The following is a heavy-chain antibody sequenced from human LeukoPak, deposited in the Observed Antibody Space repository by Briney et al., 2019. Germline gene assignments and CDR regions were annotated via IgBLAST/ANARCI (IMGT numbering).Heavy chain of an antibody. J-gene: IGHJ4*02. Sequence: SETLSLTCAVYGGXFSGYYWSWIRQPPGKGLEWIGEINHSGSTNYNPSLKSRVTISVDTSKNQFSLKLSSVTAADTAVYYCARGRATYYYDSSGYNYWGQGTLVTVSS. D-gene: IGHD3-22*01. CDR1: GGXFSGYY. CDR2: INHSGST. V-gene: IGHV4-34*01. CDR3: ARGRATYYYDSSGYNY.